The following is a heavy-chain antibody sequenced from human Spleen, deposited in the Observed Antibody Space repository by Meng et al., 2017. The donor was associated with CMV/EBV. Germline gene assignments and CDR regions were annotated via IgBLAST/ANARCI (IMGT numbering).Heavy chain of an antibody. V-gene: IGHV1-69*05. Sequence: SVKVSCKASGGTFSSYAISWVRQAPGQGLEWMGGIIPIFGTANYAQKFQGRVTITTDESTGTAYMELSSLRSEDTAVYYCARGTSGYQVATIWDDYSYYGMDVWGQGTTVTVSS. CDR1: GGTFSSYA. J-gene: IGHJ6*02. D-gene: IGHD5-12*01. CDR2: IIPIFGTA. CDR3: ARGTSGYQVATIWDDYSYYGMDV.